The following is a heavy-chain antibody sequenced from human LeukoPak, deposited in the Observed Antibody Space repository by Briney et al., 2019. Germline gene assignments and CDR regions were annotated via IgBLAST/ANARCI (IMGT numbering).Heavy chain of an antibody. CDR1: GFTFSSYA. D-gene: IGHD6-19*01. Sequence: GGSLRLSCAASGFTFSSYAMHWVRQAPGKGLEWVAVISYDGSNKYYADSVKGRFTISRDNSKNTLYLQMNSLRAEDTAVYYCASGGPSSGWVFDYWGQGTLVTVSS. J-gene: IGHJ4*02. V-gene: IGHV3-30*04. CDR2: ISYDGSNK. CDR3: ASGGPSSGWVFDY.